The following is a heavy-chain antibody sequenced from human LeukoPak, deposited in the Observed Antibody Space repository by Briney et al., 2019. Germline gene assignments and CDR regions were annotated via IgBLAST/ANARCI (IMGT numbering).Heavy chain of an antibody. V-gene: IGHV1-8*02. CDR3: ARAATVTEAYYYYYYMDV. CDR2: MNPNSGNT. Sequence: ASVKVSCKASGYTFTSYYMHWVRQAPGQGLEWMGWMNPNSGNTGYAQKFQGRVTMTMNTSISTAYMELSSLRSEDTAVYYCARAATVTEAYYYYYYMDVWGKGTTVTVSS. CDR1: GYTFTSYY. J-gene: IGHJ6*03. D-gene: IGHD4-17*01.